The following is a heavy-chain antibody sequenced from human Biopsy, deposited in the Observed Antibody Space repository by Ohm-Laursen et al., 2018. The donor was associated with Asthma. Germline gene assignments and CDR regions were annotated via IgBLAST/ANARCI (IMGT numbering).Heavy chain of an antibody. V-gene: IGHV1-3*01. J-gene: IGHJ4*02. CDR1: GYTFTSYA. Sequence: SVTVSCKASGYTFTSYAMHWVRQAPGQRLEWMGWINAGNGNTKYSQKFQGRVTITRDTSASTAYMELSSLRSEDTAVYYCARPYYDSSGYYYENLSFDYWGQGTLVTVSS. D-gene: IGHD3-22*01. CDR2: INAGNGNT. CDR3: ARPYYDSSGYYYENLSFDY.